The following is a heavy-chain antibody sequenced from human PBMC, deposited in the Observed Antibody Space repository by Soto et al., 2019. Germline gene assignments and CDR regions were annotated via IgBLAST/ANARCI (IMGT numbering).Heavy chain of an antibody. CDR2: INPKSGET. CDR1: GYTFTDSH. J-gene: IGHJ4*02. V-gene: IGHV1-2*02. Sequence: PSVKVSCKASGYTFTDSHIHWVRQASGQGLNWLGWINPKSGETYYPQKFQGRITMTRDTYISTAYMDLTNLTSDDTAVYYCERDPPCYFSSPPEVACRWGQGTMATV. D-gene: IGHD2-21*02. CDR3: ERDPPCYFSSPPEVACR.